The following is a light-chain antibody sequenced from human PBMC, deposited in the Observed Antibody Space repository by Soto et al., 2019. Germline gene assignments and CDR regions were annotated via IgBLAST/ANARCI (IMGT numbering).Light chain of an antibody. CDR3: MQAAQCLHT. J-gene: IGKJ2*01. CDR1: QSLVHTDGNTY. CDR2: RVS. Sequence: DIVLTQTPLSSPVTLGQPASISCKSSQSLVHTDGNTYLSWLQRRPGQPPRVLIYRVSNRVSGVPDRVSGSGAGTDFTLKISSVEAEDVGVYYWMQAAQCLHTFGQGTNLEIK. V-gene: IGKV2-24*01.